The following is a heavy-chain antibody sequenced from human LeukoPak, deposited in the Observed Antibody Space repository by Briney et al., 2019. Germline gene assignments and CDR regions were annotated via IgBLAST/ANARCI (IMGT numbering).Heavy chain of an antibody. J-gene: IGHJ1*01. D-gene: IGHD3-10*01. V-gene: IGHV4-34*01. Sequence: PSETLSLTCAVYGGSFSGYYWSWIRQPPGKGLEWIGEINHSGSTNYNLSLKSRVTISVDTSKNQFSLKLSSVTAADTAVYYCARSSIPPYGYWGQGTLVTVSS. CDR2: INHSGST. CDR1: GGSFSGYY. CDR3: ARSSIPPYGY.